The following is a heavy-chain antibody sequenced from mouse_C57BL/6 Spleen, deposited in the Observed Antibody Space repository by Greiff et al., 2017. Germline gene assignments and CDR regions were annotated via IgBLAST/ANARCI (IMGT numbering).Heavy chain of an antibody. Sequence: VQLKQSGAELVRPGASVKLSCTASGFNIKDDYMHWVKQRPEQGLEWIGWIDPENGDTEYASKFQGKATITADTSSNTAYLQLSSLTSEDTAVYYCTTCSNYCYWYFDVWGTGTTGTVSS. CDR1: GFNIKDDY. J-gene: IGHJ1*03. CDR3: TTCSNYCYWYFDV. D-gene: IGHD2-5*01. CDR2: IDPENGDT. V-gene: IGHV14-4*01.